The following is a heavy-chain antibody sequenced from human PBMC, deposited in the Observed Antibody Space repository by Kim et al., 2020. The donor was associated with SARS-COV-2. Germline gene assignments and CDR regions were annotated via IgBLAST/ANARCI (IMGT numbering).Heavy chain of an antibody. J-gene: IGHJ6*02. CDR3: AKNQGRYYYGMDV. D-gene: IGHD3-10*01. Sequence: YADSVKGRFTISRDNSKNSLYLQMNSLRTEDTALYYCAKNQGRYYYGMDVWGQGTTVTVSS. V-gene: IGHV3-43*01.